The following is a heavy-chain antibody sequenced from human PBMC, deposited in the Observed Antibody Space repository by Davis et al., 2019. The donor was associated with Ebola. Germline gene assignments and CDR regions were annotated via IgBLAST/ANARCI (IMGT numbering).Heavy chain of an antibody. CDR1: GYTFRGYW. Sequence: GESLKISCKGSGYTFRGYWIHWVRQKPGKGLEWMGIIYPGDSDTRYSPSFQGEVTISADKSISTAYLQWSSLKASDTAMYYCARVMWDIAAAGTPYFDYWGQGTLVTVSS. V-gene: IGHV5-51*01. CDR3: ARVMWDIAAAGTPYFDY. CDR2: IYPGDSDT. D-gene: IGHD6-13*01. J-gene: IGHJ4*02.